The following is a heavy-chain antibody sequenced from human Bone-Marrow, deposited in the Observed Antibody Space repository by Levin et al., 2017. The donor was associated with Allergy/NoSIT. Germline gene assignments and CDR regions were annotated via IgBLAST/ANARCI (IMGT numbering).Heavy chain of an antibody. V-gene: IGHV3-21*01. D-gene: IGHD6-13*01. CDR2: ISSSSSYI. CDR3: ARAPHYSSSWYRLWYFDY. CDR1: GFTFSSYS. Sequence: GGSLRLSCAASGFTFSSYSMNWVRQAPGKGLEWVSSISSSSSYIYYADSVKGRFTISRDNAKNSLYLQMNSLRAEDTAVYYCARAPHYSSSWYRLWYFDYWGQGTLVTVSS. J-gene: IGHJ4*02.